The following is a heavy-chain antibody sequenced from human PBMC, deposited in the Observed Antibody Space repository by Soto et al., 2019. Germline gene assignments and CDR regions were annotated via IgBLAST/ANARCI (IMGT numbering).Heavy chain of an antibody. CDR3: ARAYDSNGNHAFDI. Sequence: SETLSLTCTVSGGSISGYFWSWIRQPAGKGLDWIGRIYSSGSTNYNPSLNSRITMSVDTSKNQFSLKLSSVSAADTAVYYCARAYDSNGNHAFDIWGQGTLVTVSS. V-gene: IGHV4-4*07. J-gene: IGHJ3*02. D-gene: IGHD3-22*01. CDR2: IYSSGST. CDR1: GGSISGYF.